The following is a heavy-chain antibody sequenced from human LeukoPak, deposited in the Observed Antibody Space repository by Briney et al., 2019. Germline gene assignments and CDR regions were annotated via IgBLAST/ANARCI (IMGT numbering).Heavy chain of an antibody. CDR1: GFTFSSYA. V-gene: IGHV3-23*01. Sequence: GGSLRLSCAASGFTFSSYAMSWVRQAPGKGLEWVSAISGSGGSTYYADSVKGRFTISRDNSKNTLYLQMNSLRAEDTARYYCAKGRGKWLVWGGGYGMDVWGQGTTVTVSS. CDR3: AKGRGKWLVWGGGYGMDV. J-gene: IGHJ6*02. CDR2: ISGSGGST. D-gene: IGHD6-19*01.